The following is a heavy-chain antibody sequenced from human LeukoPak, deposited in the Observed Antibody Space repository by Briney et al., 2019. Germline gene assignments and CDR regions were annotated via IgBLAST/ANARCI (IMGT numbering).Heavy chain of an antibody. J-gene: IGHJ3*02. CDR3: ARVGPGAEGAFDI. D-gene: IGHD4/OR15-4a*01. CDR2: IKQSGSEK. CDR1: GFTYNNYW. V-gene: IGHV3-7*05. Sequence: GGSLRLSCAASGFTYNNYWMSWVRQAPGKGLEWVANIKQSGSEKYYVDSVKGRFTISRDNAKNSLYLQMNSLRAEDTAVYYCARVGPGAEGAFDIWGQGTMVTVSS.